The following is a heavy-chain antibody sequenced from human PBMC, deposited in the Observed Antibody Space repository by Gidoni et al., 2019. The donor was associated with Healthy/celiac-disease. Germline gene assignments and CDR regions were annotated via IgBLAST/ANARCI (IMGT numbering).Heavy chain of an antibody. V-gene: IGHV3-48*03. Sequence: EVQLVESGGGLVQPGGSLRLSCAASGFTLRSYEMNWVRQAPGKGLEWVSYISSSGSTIYYADSVKGRFTISRDNAKNSLYLKMNSLRAEDTAVYYCARDDPNRYSGYEYYFDYWGQGTLVTVSS. D-gene: IGHD5-12*01. CDR1: GFTLRSYE. CDR2: ISSSGSTI. J-gene: IGHJ4*02. CDR3: ARDDPNRYSGYEYYFDY.